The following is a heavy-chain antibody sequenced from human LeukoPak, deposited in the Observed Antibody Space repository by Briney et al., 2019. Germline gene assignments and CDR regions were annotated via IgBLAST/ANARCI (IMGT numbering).Heavy chain of an antibody. D-gene: IGHD5-18*01. Sequence: GESLKISCKGSGYSFTSYWIGWVRPMPGKGLEWMGIIYPGDSDTRYSPSFQGQVTISADKSISTAYLQWSSLKASDTAMYYCARLVTQRGYSYGYRSRWPDYWGQGTLVTVSS. CDR2: IYPGDSDT. CDR3: ARLVTQRGYSYGYRSRWPDY. J-gene: IGHJ4*02. V-gene: IGHV5-51*01. CDR1: GYSFTSYW.